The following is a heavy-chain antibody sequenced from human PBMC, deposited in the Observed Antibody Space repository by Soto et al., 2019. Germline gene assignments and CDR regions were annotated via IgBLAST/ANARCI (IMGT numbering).Heavy chain of an antibody. CDR3: AKDGAPRYCGRSSCHPAGAY. D-gene: IGHD2-15*01. CDR2: ISYDGSHK. J-gene: IGHJ4*02. CDR1: GFPFINYG. V-gene: IGHV3-30*18. Sequence: QVQLVESGGAVVQPGSSRRLSCEGSGFPFINYGLHWVGQAPGKGLEWVAVISYDGSHKYYADSVKGRFTISRDNSNNMLYLQMDSLRAEDTAVYYCAKDGAPRYCGRSSCHPAGAYWGQGTLVTVSS.